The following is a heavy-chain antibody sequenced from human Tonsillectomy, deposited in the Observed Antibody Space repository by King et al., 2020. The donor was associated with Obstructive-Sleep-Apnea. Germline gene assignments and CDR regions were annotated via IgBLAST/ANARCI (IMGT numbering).Heavy chain of an antibody. V-gene: IGHV4-39*07. CDR2: IYFSGST. CDR3: ARDGPTGELDYFDN. Sequence: QLQESGPGLVKPSETLSLTCTVSGGSISSSSYNWGWIRQSPGKGLEWIGSIYFSGSTYFNPSLKSRVTISVDTSKNQFSLRLSSVTAADTAVYYCARDGPTGELDYFDNWGQGILVTVSS. D-gene: IGHD3-16*01. J-gene: IGHJ4*02. CDR1: GGSISSSSYN.